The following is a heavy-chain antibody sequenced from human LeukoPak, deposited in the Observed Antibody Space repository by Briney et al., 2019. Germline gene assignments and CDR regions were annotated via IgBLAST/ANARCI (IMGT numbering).Heavy chain of an antibody. J-gene: IGHJ4*02. CDR3: ARAEEWDLYYFDY. V-gene: IGHV1-8*01. Sequence: ASVKVSCKASGYTFTSYDINWVRQATGQGLEWMGRMNPNSGNTGYAQKFQGRVTVTRNTSISTAYMELSSLRSEDTAVYYCARAEEWDLYYFDYWGQGTLVTVSS. D-gene: IGHD1-26*01. CDR2: MNPNSGNT. CDR1: GYTFTSYD.